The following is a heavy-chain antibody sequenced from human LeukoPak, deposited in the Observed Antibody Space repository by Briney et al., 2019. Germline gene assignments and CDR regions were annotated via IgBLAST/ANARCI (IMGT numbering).Heavy chain of an antibody. CDR2: IKQDGSEK. CDR1: GFTFSSYW. D-gene: IGHD6-13*01. CDR3: ARAPGMYYYYYMDV. Sequence: GGPLRLSCGASGFTFSSYWMHWVRQAPGKGLEWVANIKQDGSEKYYVDSVKGRFTISRDNAKNSLYLQMNSLRAEDTAVYYCARAPGMYYYYYMDVWGKGTTVTVSS. V-gene: IGHV3-7*01. J-gene: IGHJ6*03.